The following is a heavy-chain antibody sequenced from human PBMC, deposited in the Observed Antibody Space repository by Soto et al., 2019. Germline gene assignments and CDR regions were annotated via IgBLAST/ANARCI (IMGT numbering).Heavy chain of an antibody. J-gene: IGHJ4*02. V-gene: IGHV1-46*01. CDR2: INPSDGTT. Sequence: QVQLVQSGAEVKKPGASVKISCRASGYTFTTYFMQWVRQSPGQGLAWVGIINPSDGTTSYARKFQGRVTMTRDTSTSTVYMDLRILRSEDTAVYYCETSLQLRKGWAFDYWGQGTLVTVSS. CDR3: ETSLQLRKGWAFDY. CDR1: GYTFTTYF. D-gene: IGHD1-7*01.